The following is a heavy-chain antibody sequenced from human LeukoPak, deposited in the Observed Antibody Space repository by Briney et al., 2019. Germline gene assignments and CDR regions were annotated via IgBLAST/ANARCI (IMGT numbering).Heavy chain of an antibody. CDR2: IIPIFGTA. CDR3: ARDRYSSGWYNWFDP. V-gene: IGHV1-69*06. CDR1: GGTFSCYA. J-gene: IGHJ5*02. D-gene: IGHD6-19*01. Sequence: SVKVSCKASGGTFSCYAISWVRQAPGQGLEWMGGIIPIFGTANYAQKFQGRVTITADKSTSTAYMELSSLRSEDTAVYYCARDRYSSGWYNWFDPWGQGTLVTVSS.